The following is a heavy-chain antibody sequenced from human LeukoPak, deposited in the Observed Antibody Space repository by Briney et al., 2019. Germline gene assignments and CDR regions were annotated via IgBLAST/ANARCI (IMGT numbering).Heavy chain of an antibody. CDR3: ARDFPTYCSSTSCYLRPYYYYYMDV. CDR2: ITPILGIA. CDR1: GGTFSSYT. D-gene: IGHD2-2*01. J-gene: IGHJ6*03. V-gene: IGHV1-69*04. Sequence: SVKVSCKASGGTFSSYTISWVRHAPGQGLEWMGSITPILGIANYAQKSQGRVTSNADKSTSTAYMELSSLRSEDTAVYYCARDFPTYCSSTSCYLRPYYYYYMDVWGKGTTVTVSS.